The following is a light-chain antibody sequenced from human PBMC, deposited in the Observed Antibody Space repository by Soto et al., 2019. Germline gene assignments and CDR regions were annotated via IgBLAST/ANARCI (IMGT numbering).Light chain of an antibody. Sequence: EIVLTQSPGTLSLSPGEGATLSCRASQSVPKNYLGWYKQKTGQAPRLLIYDVSNRGTDVPDRFNGSGSETDFALTISGLEPEDFAVYYCQQYATAPLTFGGGTKLEIK. CDR3: QQYATAPLT. CDR2: DVS. J-gene: IGKJ4*01. CDR1: QSVPKNY. V-gene: IGKV3-20*01.